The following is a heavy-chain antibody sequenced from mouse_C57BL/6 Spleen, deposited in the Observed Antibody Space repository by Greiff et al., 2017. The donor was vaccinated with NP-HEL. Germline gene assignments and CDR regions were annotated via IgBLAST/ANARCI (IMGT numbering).Heavy chain of an antibody. CDR3: ARITTVVEYFDY. Sequence: EVQLQQSGPELVKPGASVKISCKASGYTFTDYYMNWVKQSHGKSLEWIGDINPNNGGTSYNQKFKGKATLTVDKSSSTAYMELRSLTSEDSAVYYCARITTVVEYFDYWGQGTTLTVSS. D-gene: IGHD1-1*01. J-gene: IGHJ2*01. CDR1: GYTFTDYY. CDR2: INPNNGGT. V-gene: IGHV1-26*01.